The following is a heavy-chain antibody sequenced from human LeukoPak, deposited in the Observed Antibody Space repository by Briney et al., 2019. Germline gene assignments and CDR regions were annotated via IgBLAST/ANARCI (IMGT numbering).Heavy chain of an antibody. CDR1: GYTLTELS. D-gene: IGHD3-10*01. CDR2: FDPEDGET. CDR3: ATDYYGSGSYSG. J-gene: IGHJ4*02. V-gene: IGHV1-24*01. Sequence: GASVKVSCKVSGYTLTELSMHWVRQARGKGLEWMGGFDPEDGETIYAQKFQGRVTMTEDTSTDTAYMELSSLRSEDTAVYYCATDYYGSGSYSGWGQGTLVNVSS.